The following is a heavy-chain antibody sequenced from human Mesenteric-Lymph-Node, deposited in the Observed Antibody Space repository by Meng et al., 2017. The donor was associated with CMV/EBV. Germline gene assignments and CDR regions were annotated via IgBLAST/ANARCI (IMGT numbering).Heavy chain of an antibody. CDR3: VRAYVSGGIMDV. Sequence: GESLKISCAASGFTFNMYTMNWVRQAPGKGLEWVSSISGSGSYISYAGSVKGRFTLSRDNVINSLYLQMNSLRAEDTAMYYCVRAYVSGGIMDVWGLGSTVTVSS. V-gene: IGHV3-21*06. CDR1: GFTFNMYT. D-gene: IGHD3-10*02. J-gene: IGHJ6*02. CDR2: ISGSGSYI.